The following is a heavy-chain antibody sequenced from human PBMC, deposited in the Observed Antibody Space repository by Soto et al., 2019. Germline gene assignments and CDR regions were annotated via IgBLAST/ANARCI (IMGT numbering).Heavy chain of an antibody. Sequence: SETLSLTCSVSGSSIRNYYWSWIRQPPGKGLEWIGNIYYTGSTNYNPSLKGRVFISVDSSRRQLSLRLNSLTAADTAVYYCTRVGGYYGDYPNFDYWGQGALVTVSS. CDR3: TRVGGYYGDYPNFDY. CDR2: IYYTGST. V-gene: IGHV4-59*01. J-gene: IGHJ4*02. CDR1: GSSIRNYY. D-gene: IGHD4-17*01.